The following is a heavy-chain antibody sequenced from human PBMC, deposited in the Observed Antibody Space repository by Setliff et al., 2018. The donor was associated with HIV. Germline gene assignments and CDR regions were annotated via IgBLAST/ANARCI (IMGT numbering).Heavy chain of an antibody. D-gene: IGHD6-19*01. V-gene: IGHV1-2*02. Sequence: ASVKVSCKASGDTFTGYYMHWVRQAPGQGLEWMGWINPNSGGTNYAQKFQGRVTMTRDTSISTAYMELSRLRSDDTAVYYCAREAPAVVPTLLPDYWGQGTLVTVSS. CDR3: AREAPAVVPTLLPDY. J-gene: IGHJ4*02. CDR1: GDTFTGYY. CDR2: INPNSGGT.